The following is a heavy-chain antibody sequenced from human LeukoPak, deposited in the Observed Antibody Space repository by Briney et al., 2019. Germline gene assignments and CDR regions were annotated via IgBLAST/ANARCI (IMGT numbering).Heavy chain of an antibody. CDR3: GRGGAYSSSSQVDS. D-gene: IGHD6-6*01. CDR2: ISSSSSSYI. Sequence: PGGSLRLSCAASGFTFSTYGMTWVRQAPGKGLEWVSSISSSSSSYIYYADSVKGRFTISRDNAKHSLYLQMNSLRAEDTAVYYCGRGGAYSSSSQVDSWGQGTLVTVSS. V-gene: IGHV3-21*01. J-gene: IGHJ4*02. CDR1: GFTFSTYG.